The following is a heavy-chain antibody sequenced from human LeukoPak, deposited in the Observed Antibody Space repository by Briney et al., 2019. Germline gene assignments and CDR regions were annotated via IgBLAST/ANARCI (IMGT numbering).Heavy chain of an antibody. CDR1: GSSISGDDYY. D-gene: IGHD1-14*01. J-gene: IGHJ4*02. Sequence: SETLSLTCSVSGSSISGDDYYWSWMRQPPGKALEWIGYIYYSGITFYNPSLKSRVTISLDTSQNQFSLKLTSVTAADTAVYYCARVGGGTIDYWGQGTLVTVSS. CDR3: ARVGGGTIDY. CDR2: IYYSGIT. V-gene: IGHV4-30-4*01.